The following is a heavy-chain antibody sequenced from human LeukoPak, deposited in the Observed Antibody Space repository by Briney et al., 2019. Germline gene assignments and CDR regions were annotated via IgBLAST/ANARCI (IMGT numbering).Heavy chain of an antibody. J-gene: IGHJ3*02. CDR3: ARPYSSSWYVRDAFDI. CDR1: GFTFSSYG. D-gene: IGHD6-13*01. Sequence: PGGSLRLSCAASGFTFSSYGMHWVRQAPGKGLEWVAVISYDGSNKYYADSVKGRFTISRDNAKNTLYLQMNSLRAEDMAVYYCARPYSSSWYVRDAFDIWGQGTMVTVSS. V-gene: IGHV3-30*03. CDR2: ISYDGSNK.